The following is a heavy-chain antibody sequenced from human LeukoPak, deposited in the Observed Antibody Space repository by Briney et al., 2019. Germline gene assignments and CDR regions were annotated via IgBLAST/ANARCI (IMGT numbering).Heavy chain of an antibody. CDR3: AKVLPGITVVALFDD. Sequence: PGGSLRLSCAASGLTFSTYGMSWVRQAPGKGLEWVSGISDSGGNTCYIDSVKGRFTISRDNSKNTLYLQMNSLRAEDTAVYYCAKVLPGITVVALFDDWGQGTLVTVSS. J-gene: IGHJ4*02. CDR2: ISDSGGNT. CDR1: GLTFSTYG. V-gene: IGHV3-23*01. D-gene: IGHD6-19*01.